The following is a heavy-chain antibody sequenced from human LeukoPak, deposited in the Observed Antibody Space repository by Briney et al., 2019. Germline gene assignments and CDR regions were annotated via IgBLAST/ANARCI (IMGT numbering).Heavy chain of an antibody. CDR1: GLSLSTTGMR. J-gene: IGHJ5*02. CDR2: IDWDDDK. V-gene: IGHV2-70*04. Sequence: SGPTLVNPTQTLTLTCTFSGLSLSTTGMRVSWIRQPPGKALEWLALIDWDDDKFYSTSLKTRLTISKDTSKNQVVLTMTNMDPVDTATYYCARTQGARFGETNWFDPWGQGTLVTVSS. D-gene: IGHD3-16*01. CDR3: ARTQGARFGETNWFDP.